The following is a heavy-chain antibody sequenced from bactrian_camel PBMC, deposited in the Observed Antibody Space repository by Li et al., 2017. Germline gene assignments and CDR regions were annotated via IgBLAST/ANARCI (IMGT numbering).Heavy chain of an antibody. V-gene: IGHV3-2*01. CDR3: VADQSCRSILLGEYYY. D-gene: IGHD3*01. J-gene: IGHJ4*01. Sequence: HVQLVESGGGLVQPGGSLRLSCAASGFTFSSYYMTWVRQAPGKGLEWVSTIYTGGSSTYYADSVKGRFTISKDNAKNTVYLQMNRLKPEDTALYYCVADQSCRSILLGEYYYWGQGTQVTVS. CDR1: GFTFSSYY. CDR2: IYTGGSST.